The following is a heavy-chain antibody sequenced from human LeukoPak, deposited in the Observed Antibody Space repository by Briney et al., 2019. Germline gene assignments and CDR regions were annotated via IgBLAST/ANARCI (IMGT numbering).Heavy chain of an antibody. V-gene: IGHV4-4*07. CDR3: ARSYYDSSGYYYVHYYYYMDV. CDR2: IYTSGST. J-gene: IGHJ6*03. D-gene: IGHD3-22*01. CDR1: GGSISSYY. Sequence: SETLSLTCTVSGGSISSYYWSWIRQPAGKGLEWIGRIYTSGSTNYNPSLKSRVTMSVDTSKNQFSLKLSSVTAADTAVYYCARSYYDSSGYYYVHYYYYMDVWGKGTTVTISS.